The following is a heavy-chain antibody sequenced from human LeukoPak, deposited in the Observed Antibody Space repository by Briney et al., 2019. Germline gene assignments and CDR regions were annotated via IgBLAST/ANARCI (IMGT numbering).Heavy chain of an antibody. CDR2: VRPNSGGT. D-gene: IGHD3-10*01. CDR3: ARADAYGSGTYMDV. CDR1: GYTFTAYY. V-gene: IGHV1-2*02. Sequence: ASVKVSCKTSGYTFTAYYMHWVRQAPGQGLEWMGWVRPNSGGTKYSQKFQGRVTMTRDTSINTAYMELDRLRSDDTAVYYCARADAYGSGTYMDVWGKGTTVTVSS. J-gene: IGHJ6*03.